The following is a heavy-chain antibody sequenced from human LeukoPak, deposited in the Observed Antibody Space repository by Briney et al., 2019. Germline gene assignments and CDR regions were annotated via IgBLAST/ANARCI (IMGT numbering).Heavy chain of an antibody. CDR1: GGTFSSYA. CDR2: IIPIFGTA. J-gene: IGHJ3*02. CDR3: ARGDIVATQKGAFDI. D-gene: IGHD5-12*01. V-gene: IGHV1-69*05. Sequence: ASVKVSCKASGGTFSSYAISWVRQAPGQGLEWMGGIIPIFGTANYAQKFQGGVTITTDESTSTAYMELSSLRSEDTAVYYCARGDIVATQKGAFDIWGQGTMVTVSS.